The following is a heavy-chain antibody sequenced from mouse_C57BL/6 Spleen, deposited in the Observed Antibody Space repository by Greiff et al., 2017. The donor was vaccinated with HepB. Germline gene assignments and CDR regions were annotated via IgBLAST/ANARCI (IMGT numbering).Heavy chain of an antibody. D-gene: IGHD2-3*01. V-gene: IGHV1-26*01. CDR1: GYTFTDYY. CDR2: INPNNGGT. CDR3: ATPDGYCEGGGWLDY. J-gene: IGHJ4*01. Sequence: EVQLQQSGPELVKPGASVKISCKASGYTFTDYYMNWVKQSHGKSLEWIGDINPNNGGTSYNQKFKGKATLTVDKSSSTAYMERRSLTSEDSAVYYCATPDGYCEGGGWLDYWGQGTSVTVSS.